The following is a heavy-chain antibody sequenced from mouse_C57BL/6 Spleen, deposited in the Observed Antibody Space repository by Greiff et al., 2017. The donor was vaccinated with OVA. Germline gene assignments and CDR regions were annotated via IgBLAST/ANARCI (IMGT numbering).Heavy chain of an antibody. CDR1: GYSFTGYY. Sequence: VQLQQSGPELVKPGASVKISCKASGYSFTGYYMNWVKQSPEKSLECIGEINPSTGGTTYNQKFKAKATLTVDKSSSTAYMQLKSLTSEDSAVYYCARGHYDYDRGFAYWGQGTLVTVSA. D-gene: IGHD2-4*01. CDR2: INPSTGGT. CDR3: ARGHYDYDRGFAY. V-gene: IGHV1-42*01. J-gene: IGHJ3*01.